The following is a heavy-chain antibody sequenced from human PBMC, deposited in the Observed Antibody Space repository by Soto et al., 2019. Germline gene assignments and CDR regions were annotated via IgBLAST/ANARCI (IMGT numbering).Heavy chain of an antibody. Sequence: EVQLVESEGGVVRPEGSLRLSCAASGFTFDDYGMSWVRQAPGKGLEWVSGINWNGGSTGYADSVKGRFTISRDNAKNSLYLQMNSLRAEDTALYYCARLYSSGWYGPGRYWGQGTLVTVSS. V-gene: IGHV3-20*04. D-gene: IGHD6-19*01. CDR2: INWNGGST. CDR3: ARLYSSGWYGPGRY. J-gene: IGHJ4*02. CDR1: GFTFDDYG.